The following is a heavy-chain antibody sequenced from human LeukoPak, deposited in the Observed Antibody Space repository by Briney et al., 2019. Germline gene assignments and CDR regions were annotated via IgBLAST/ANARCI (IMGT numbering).Heavy chain of an antibody. D-gene: IGHD3-10*01. J-gene: IGHJ4*02. CDR3: ARGGSRASVPPDY. CDR1: GYTFTGYY. V-gene: IGHV1-2*02. Sequence: AASVKVSCKASGYTFTGYYMHWVRQAPGQGLEWMGWINAKSGGTNYAQKFQGRVTMTRDTSISKAYMELSRLRSDDTAVYYGARGGSRASVPPDYWGQGTLVTVST. CDR2: INAKSGGT.